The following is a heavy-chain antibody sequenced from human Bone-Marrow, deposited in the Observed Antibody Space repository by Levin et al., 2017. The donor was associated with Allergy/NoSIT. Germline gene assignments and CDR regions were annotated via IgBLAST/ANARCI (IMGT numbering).Heavy chain of an antibody. CDR3: ARDGPAKPWA. CDR2: IYSTGVT. D-gene: IGHD2-2*01. J-gene: IGHJ3*01. CDR1: GFTVSNNY. Sequence: GGSLRLSCAVSGFTVSNNYMNWVRQAPGRGLDWVSLIYSTGVTHYADSVKGRFTISGDSSKNTLYLQMDSLRVEDTAVYYCARDGPAKPWAWGQGTMVTVSS. V-gene: IGHV3-53*01.